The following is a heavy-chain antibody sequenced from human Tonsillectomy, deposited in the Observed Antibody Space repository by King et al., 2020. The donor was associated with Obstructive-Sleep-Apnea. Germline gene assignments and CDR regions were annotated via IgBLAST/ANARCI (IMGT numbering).Heavy chain of an antibody. Sequence: HVQLQESGPGLVKPSETLSLTCTVSGGSISSYYWSWIRQPPGKGLEWIGYIYYSGITNYNPSLKSRVTISVDTSKRQFSLNLSSVTAADTAVYYCARGEYGDYEEPNFDYWGQGTLVTVSS. V-gene: IGHV4-59*01. CDR1: GGSISSYY. D-gene: IGHD4-17*01. CDR2: IYYSGIT. CDR3: ARGEYGDYEEPNFDY. J-gene: IGHJ4*02.